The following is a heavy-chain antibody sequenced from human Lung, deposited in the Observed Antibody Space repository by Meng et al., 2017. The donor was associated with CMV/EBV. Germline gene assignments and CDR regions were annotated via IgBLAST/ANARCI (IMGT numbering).Heavy chain of an antibody. D-gene: IGHD2-8*01. Sequence: GESLKISCAASGFNFSDYSMNWVRQAPGKGLEWVSSITYSSSYKKYADSVKGRFTISRDNAKNSLFLQMSSLRAEDTAVYYCARRWGASVGVYYYYGMAVWGQGTTVTVSS. V-gene: IGHV3-21*06. CDR3: ARRWGASVGVYYYYGMAV. CDR2: ITYSSSYK. CDR1: GFNFSDYS. J-gene: IGHJ6*02.